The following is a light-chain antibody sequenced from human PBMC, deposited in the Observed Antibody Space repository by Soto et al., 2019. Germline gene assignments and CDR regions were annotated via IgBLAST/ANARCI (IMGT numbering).Light chain of an antibody. CDR1: QSISSW. CDR2: DAS. J-gene: IGKJ1*01. CDR3: QQYNIYTWT. V-gene: IGKV1-5*01. Sequence: DIQMTQSPSTLSASVGDRVTITCRASQSISSWLAWYQQKPGKAPRLLIYDASSLESGVPSRFSGSGSGTEFTLTIRSLQPADFATYYCQQYNIYTWTFGQGTKVDI.